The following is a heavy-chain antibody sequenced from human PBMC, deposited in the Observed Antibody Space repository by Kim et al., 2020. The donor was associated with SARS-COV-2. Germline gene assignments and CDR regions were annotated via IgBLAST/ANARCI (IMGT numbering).Heavy chain of an antibody. J-gene: IGHJ6*03. CDR1: GFTFSSYA. CDR3: ARDNYGDPYYYYMDV. V-gene: IGHV3-30-3*01. CDR2: ISYDGSNK. D-gene: IGHD4-17*01. Sequence: GGSLRLSCAASGFTFSSYAMHWVRQAPGKGLEWVAVISYDGSNKYYADSVKGRFTISRDNSKNTLYLQMNSLRAEDTAVYYCARDNYGDPYYYYMDVWG.